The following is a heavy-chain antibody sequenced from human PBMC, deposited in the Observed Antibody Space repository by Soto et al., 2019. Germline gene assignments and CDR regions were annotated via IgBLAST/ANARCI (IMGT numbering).Heavy chain of an antibody. J-gene: IGHJ6*02. Sequence: GSLRLSRAASGFTFSTYGMHWVRQAPGKGLEWVALIWYDGSNIYYVDSVRGRFTISRDNSKNTLYLQMNSLRAEDTAVYYCARDVAVVPGAIIRYGMDVWGQGT. V-gene: IGHV3-33*01. CDR2: IWYDGSNI. CDR1: GFTFSTYG. CDR3: ARDVAVVPGAIIRYGMDV. D-gene: IGHD2-2*01.